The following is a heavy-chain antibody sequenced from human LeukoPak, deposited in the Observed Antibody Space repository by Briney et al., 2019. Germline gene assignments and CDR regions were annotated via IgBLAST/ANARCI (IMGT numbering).Heavy chain of an antibody. J-gene: IGHJ6*03. V-gene: IGHV1-2*02. Sequence: ASVKVSCKASGDTFTGYYMQWVRQAPGQGLEWMVWINPNSGGTNYAQKFQGRVTMTRDTSISTAYMELSRLRSDDTAVYYCAREGTAMVAYYYYYMDVWGKGTTVTISS. CDR3: AREGTAMVAYYYYYMDV. D-gene: IGHD5-18*01. CDR1: GDTFTGYY. CDR2: INPNSGGT.